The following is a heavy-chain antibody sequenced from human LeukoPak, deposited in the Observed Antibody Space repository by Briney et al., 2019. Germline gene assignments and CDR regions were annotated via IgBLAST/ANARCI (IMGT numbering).Heavy chain of an antibody. D-gene: IGHD2-15*01. CDR3: ARDFLHGYGTDAFDI. V-gene: IGHV4-38-2*02. J-gene: IGHJ3*02. CDR1: GYSISSGYY. Sequence: KSSETLSLTCTVSGYSISSGYYWGWIRQSPGKGLEWIGSIYQSGSTYHNPSLKSRVTISLDTSKNLFSLKLSSLTAADTAVYYCARDFLHGYGTDAFDIWGQGTMVTISS. CDR2: IYQSGST.